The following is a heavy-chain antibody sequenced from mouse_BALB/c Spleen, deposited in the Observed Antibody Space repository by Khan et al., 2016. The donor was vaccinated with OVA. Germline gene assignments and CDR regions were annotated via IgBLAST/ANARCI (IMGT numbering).Heavy chain of an antibody. CDR2: ISSSGST. CDR3: SSDGSRYNYAMDY. Sequence: QLEESGPGLVKPSQSLSLSCTVTGYSITSDYAWNWIRQFPGNKLEWMGYISSSGSTNYNPALKSRITITRDTSKNQFFLQLNSMTTEDTATYCCSSDGSRYNYAMDYWGQGTSVTVSS. V-gene: IGHV3-2*02. J-gene: IGHJ4*01. CDR1: GYSITSDYA. D-gene: IGHD2-3*01.